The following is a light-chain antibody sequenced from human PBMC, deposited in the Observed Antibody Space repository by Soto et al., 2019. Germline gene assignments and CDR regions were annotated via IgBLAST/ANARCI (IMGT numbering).Light chain of an antibody. CDR1: SSNIGSNT. CDR3: AAWDDSLNGWV. Sequence: QSVLTQPPSASGTPGQRVTISCSGSSSNIGSNTVNWYQQLPGTAPKLLIYTNNQRPSGVPDRFSGAKSGTSGSLAISGLQSEDEADYDCAAWDDSLNGWVFGGGTKLTFL. J-gene: IGLJ3*02. V-gene: IGLV1-44*01. CDR2: TNN.